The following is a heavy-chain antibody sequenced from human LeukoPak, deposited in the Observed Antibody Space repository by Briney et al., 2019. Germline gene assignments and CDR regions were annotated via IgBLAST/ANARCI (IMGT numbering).Heavy chain of an antibody. D-gene: IGHD6-19*01. CDR2: IHYSGST. Sequence: SETLSLTCSVSGGSITSYYWSWIRQSPGKGLEWIGYIHYSGSTNYNPFLKSRVTISGDTSKNQFSLKLSSVTAADTAVYYCARDKVVGTGDAFDIWGQGTMVTVSS. V-gene: IGHV4-59*01. CDR1: GGSITSYY. CDR3: ARDKVVGTGDAFDI. J-gene: IGHJ3*02.